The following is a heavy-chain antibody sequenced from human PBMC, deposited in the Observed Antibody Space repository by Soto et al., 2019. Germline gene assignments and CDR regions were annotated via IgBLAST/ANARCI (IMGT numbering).Heavy chain of an antibody. V-gene: IGHV3-23*01. CDR1: GFTLSAYA. D-gene: IGHD2-15*01. CDR3: AKAQEASGNVNSYFDT. Sequence: GGSLRLSCAASGFTLSAYAMSWVRQAPGKGLEWVSVISGSGDATYYADSVRGRLTISRDNSMNTLYLDMYSLRAEDTAVYFCAKAQEASGNVNSYFDTWGQGTLVTVSS. CDR2: ISGSGDAT. J-gene: IGHJ4*02.